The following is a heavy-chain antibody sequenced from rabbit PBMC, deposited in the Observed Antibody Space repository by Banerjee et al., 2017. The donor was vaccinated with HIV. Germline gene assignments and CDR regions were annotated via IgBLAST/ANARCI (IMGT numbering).Heavy chain of an antibody. V-gene: IGHV1S43*01. CDR3: YRDYDVSYARLDL. J-gene: IGHJ3*01. CDR1: GFSFSSGYY. CDR2: IGVGSGST. Sequence: QEQLGESGGGLVKPGASLTLTCTASGFSFSSGYYMCWVRQAPGKGLEWTACIGVGSGSTYYASWAKGRFTISRSTSLNTVDLKMTSLTAADTATYFCYRDYDVSYARLDLWGQGTLVTVS. D-gene: IGHD6-1*01.